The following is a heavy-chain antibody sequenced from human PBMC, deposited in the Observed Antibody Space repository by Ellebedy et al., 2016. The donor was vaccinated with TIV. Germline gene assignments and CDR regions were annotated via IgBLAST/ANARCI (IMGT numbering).Heavy chain of an antibody. CDR3: ARAGSYRFDY. D-gene: IGHD1-26*01. CDR1: GFTFNRYG. V-gene: IGHV3-30*03. CDR2: VSYDGRNE. J-gene: IGHJ4*02. Sequence: GESLKISCAASGFTFNRYGMHWVRQAPGKGLEWVAVVSYDGRNENYADSVKGRFTISRDSSKNTVDLQMNSLRLEDTGVYFCARAGSYRFDYWGQGSLVTVSS.